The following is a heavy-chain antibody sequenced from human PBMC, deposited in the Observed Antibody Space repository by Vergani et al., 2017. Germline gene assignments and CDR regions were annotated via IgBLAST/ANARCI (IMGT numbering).Heavy chain of an antibody. CDR3: ARDRYYDSSGYET. Sequence: QVQLQQWGAGLLKPSETLSLTCAVYGRSFRGYYWSWIRQPPGKGLEWIGEINHSGSTNYNPSLKSRVTISVDTSKNQFSLKLSSVTAADTAVYYCARDRYYDSSGYETWGQGTLVTVSS. V-gene: IGHV4-34*01. CDR2: INHSGST. D-gene: IGHD3-22*01. CDR1: GRSFRGYY. J-gene: IGHJ4*02.